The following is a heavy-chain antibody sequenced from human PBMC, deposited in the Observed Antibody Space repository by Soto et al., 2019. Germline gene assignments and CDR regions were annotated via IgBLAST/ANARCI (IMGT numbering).Heavy chain of an antibody. CDR1: GNTFSSYT. V-gene: IGHV1-3*01. J-gene: IGHJ6*02. Sequence: QVQLVQSGAEVRKPGASVKVSCKASGNTFSSYTLHWVRQAPGQSLEWMGWINAGNGNTKYLQRFQGRVNISRDTSARTAYMELSGMRSEDTAVYYCARESGDIVVVPGTTEDYGMDVWGQGTTVTVSS. D-gene: IGHD2-2*01. CDR2: INAGNGNT. CDR3: ARESGDIVVVPGTTEDYGMDV.